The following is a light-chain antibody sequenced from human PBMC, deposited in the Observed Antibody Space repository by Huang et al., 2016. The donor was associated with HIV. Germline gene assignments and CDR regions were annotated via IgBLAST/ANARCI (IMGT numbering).Light chain of an antibody. Sequence: EIVLTQSPGTLSLSPGERATLSCRASQSVSSNYLAWYLQKPGQAPTLLIYGASSRATDNPDRFSGSGSGTDFTLTISRLEPEDFAVYYCHQYGSPPFTFGPGTKVDIK. CDR1: QSVSSNY. CDR2: GAS. V-gene: IGKV3-20*01. CDR3: HQYGSPPFT. J-gene: IGKJ3*01.